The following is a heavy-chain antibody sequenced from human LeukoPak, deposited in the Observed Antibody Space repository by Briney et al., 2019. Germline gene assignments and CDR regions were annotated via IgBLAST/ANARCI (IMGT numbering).Heavy chain of an antibody. D-gene: IGHD6-13*01. CDR1: GVTFRSCG. Sequence: GGSLSLLWAAGGVTFRSCGMHWVGQAPGKGMEWVAVISYDGSNKYYADSVKGRFTISRDNSKSTLYLQMNSLRAEDTAAYYCAKAKGSWYDYFQYWGQGTLVTVSS. V-gene: IGHV3-30*18. CDR2: ISYDGSNK. CDR3: AKAKGSWYDYFQY. J-gene: IGHJ1*01.